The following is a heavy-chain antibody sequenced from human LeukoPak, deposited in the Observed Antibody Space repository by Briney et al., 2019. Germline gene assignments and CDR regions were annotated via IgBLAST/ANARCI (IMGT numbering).Heavy chain of an antibody. CDR3: ARYLRSISWDY. D-gene: IGHD2/OR15-2a*01. CDR1: GGSFSGYY. Sequence: SETLSLTCAVYGGSFSGYYWSWIRQPPGKGLEWIGEINHSGSTNYNPSLKSRVTISVDTSKNQFSLKLSSVTAADTAVYYCARYLRSISWDYWGQGTLVTVSS. J-gene: IGHJ4*02. V-gene: IGHV4-34*01. CDR2: INHSGST.